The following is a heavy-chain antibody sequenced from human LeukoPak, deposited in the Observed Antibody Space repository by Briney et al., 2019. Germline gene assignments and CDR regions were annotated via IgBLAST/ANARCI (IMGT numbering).Heavy chain of an antibody. D-gene: IGHD5-24*01. Sequence: SETLSLTCTVSGGSISNYYWSWIRQPPGKGLAWIGYIYYSGSTNYNPSLKSRVTISVDTSKNQFSLKVSSVTAADTAVYYCARHTAEKYNWFDRWGQGTLVTVSS. CDR2: IYYSGST. CDR3: ARHTAEKYNWFDR. CDR1: GGSISNYY. V-gene: IGHV4-59*08. J-gene: IGHJ5*02.